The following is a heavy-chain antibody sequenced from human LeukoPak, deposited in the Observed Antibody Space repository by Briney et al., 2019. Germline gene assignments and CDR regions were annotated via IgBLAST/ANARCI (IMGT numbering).Heavy chain of an antibody. D-gene: IGHD6-19*01. CDR1: GDSVSSNSAG. CDR3: ARGGSGWYSIYWFDP. CDR2: TYYRAKWYN. Sequence: SQTLSLTCAIYGDSVSSNSAGWNWIRQSRSRGLEWLGRTYYRAKWYNDYAVSVKSRITINPDTSKNQFSLQLNSVTPEDTAVYYCARGGSGWYSIYWFDPWGQGTLVTVSS. V-gene: IGHV6-1*01. J-gene: IGHJ5*02.